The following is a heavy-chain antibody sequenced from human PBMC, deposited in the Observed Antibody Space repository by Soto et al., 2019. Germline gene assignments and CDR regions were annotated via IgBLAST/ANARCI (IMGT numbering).Heavy chain of an antibody. CDR3: AGITMIVVGAYGMDV. CDR2: FDPEDAEI. D-gene: IGHD3-22*01. V-gene: IGHV1-24*01. CDR1: GYTLTELS. J-gene: IGHJ6*02. Sequence: GASVKVSCKVSGYTLTELSMHWVRQAPGKGLEWMGGFDPEDAEIIYAQKFQGRVTTTEDTSTDTAYMELSSLGSEDTAVYYCAGITMIVVGAYGMDVWGQGTTVTVSS.